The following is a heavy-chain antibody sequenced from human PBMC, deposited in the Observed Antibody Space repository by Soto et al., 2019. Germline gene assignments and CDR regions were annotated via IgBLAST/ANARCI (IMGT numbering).Heavy chain of an antibody. CDR1: GYTFTTYG. J-gene: IGHJ4*02. CDR3: AREHFPSTSARFDY. V-gene: IGHV1-18*04. Sequence: QVQLVQSGAEMKKPGASVKVSCKASGYTFTTYGISWVQQAPGQGLEWMGWISAYNGNTHYAQKLQGRVTMTTDTSTSTAYVELRSLRSDDTAGYFCAREHFPSTSARFDYWGQGTLVTVSS. D-gene: IGHD3-3*02. CDR2: ISAYNGNT.